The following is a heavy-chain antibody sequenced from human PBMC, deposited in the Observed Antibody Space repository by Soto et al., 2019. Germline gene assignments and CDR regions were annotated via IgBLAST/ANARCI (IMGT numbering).Heavy chain of an antibody. J-gene: IGHJ3*02. Sequence: EVQLLESGGGLVQPGGSLRLSCAASGFTFSSYAMSWVRQAPGKGMEWVSSISGSGGSTNYADSVKGRFTISRDNSKNTLYLQMNSLRAEDTAVYYCAKDYGLDAFYIWGQGTMVTVSS. CDR2: ISGSGGST. D-gene: IGHD3-10*01. CDR3: AKDYGLDAFYI. CDR1: GFTFSSYA. V-gene: IGHV3-23*01.